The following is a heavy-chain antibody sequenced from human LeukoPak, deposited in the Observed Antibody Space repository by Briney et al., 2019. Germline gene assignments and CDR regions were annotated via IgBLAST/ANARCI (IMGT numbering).Heavy chain of an antibody. CDR2: ISGSGGST. CDR1: GFTFSSYA. D-gene: IGHD1-26*01. J-gene: IGHJ4*02. Sequence: GGSLRLSCAASGFTFSSYAMSWVRQAPGKGLEGVSAISGSGGSTYYADPVKGRFTISRDNSKNTLYLQMNSLRAEDTDVYYCARDPATSFDYWGQGTLVTVSS. CDR3: ARDPATSFDY. V-gene: IGHV3-23*01.